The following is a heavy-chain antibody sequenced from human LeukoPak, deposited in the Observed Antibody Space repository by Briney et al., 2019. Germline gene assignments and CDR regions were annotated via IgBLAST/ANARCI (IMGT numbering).Heavy chain of an antibody. CDR2: IYHSGST. CDR1: GYSISSGYY. J-gene: IGHJ5*02. CDR3: ARDLAYYASGSYCGWFDP. Sequence: SETLSLTCTVSGYSISSGYYWGWIRQPPGKGLEWIGSIYHSGSTYYNPSLKSRVTISVDTSKNQFSLKLNSVTAADTAVYYCARDLAYYASGSYCGWFDPWGQGTLVTVSS. V-gene: IGHV4-38-2*02. D-gene: IGHD3-10*01.